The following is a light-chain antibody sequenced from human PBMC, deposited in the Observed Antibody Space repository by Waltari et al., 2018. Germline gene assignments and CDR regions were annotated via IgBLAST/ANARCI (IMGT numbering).Light chain of an antibody. J-gene: IGKJ2*02. CDR3: QQYATTPRT. CDR2: WAS. CDR1: PSVLYSPNNKNY. V-gene: IGKV4-1*01. Sequence: DIVMTQSPDSLAVSLGERATINCKSSPSVLYSPNNKNYLAWFPQKPRQPPKLLIYWASTRESGVPDRFSGSGSVTDFTLTISSLQAEDVAIYYCQQYATTPRTFGQGTKLEIK.